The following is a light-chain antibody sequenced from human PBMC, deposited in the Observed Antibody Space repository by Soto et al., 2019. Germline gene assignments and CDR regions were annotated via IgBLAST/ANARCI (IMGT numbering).Light chain of an antibody. Sequence: IQMTQSPSSLSASLGDRLTITCRASQSISNYLNWYQQKPGKAPKLLIYAASGLQSGAPSRFSGSGSGTDFTLSISSLQPEDFATYYCQQSYRTPLTFGGGTKVDIK. CDR1: QSISNY. V-gene: IGKV1-39*01. CDR2: AAS. J-gene: IGKJ4*01. CDR3: QQSYRTPLT.